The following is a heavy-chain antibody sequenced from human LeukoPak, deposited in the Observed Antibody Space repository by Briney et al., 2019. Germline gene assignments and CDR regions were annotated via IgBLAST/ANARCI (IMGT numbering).Heavy chain of an antibody. J-gene: IGHJ4*02. CDR1: GFTFSSYS. CDR2: ISSSSSTI. D-gene: IGHD3-9*01. Sequence: GGSLRLSCAASGFTFSSYSMNWVRQAPGKGLEWVSYISSSSSTIYYADSVKGRFTISRDNAKNSLYLQMNSLRAEDTAVYYCARAPVYDILTGAYYFDYWGQGTLVTVSS. V-gene: IGHV3-48*01. CDR3: ARAPVYDILTGAYYFDY.